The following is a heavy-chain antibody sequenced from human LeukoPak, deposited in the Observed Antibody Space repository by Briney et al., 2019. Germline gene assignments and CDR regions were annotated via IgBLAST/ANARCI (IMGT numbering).Heavy chain of an antibody. J-gene: IGHJ5*02. CDR1: GGSISSGGYY. Sequence: SQTLSLTCTVSGGSISSGGYYWSWIRQPPGKGLEWIGYIYHSGSTYYNPSLKSRVTISVDRSKSQFSLKLSSVTAADTAVYYCARKTYCSGGRYYGENWFDPWGQGTLVTVSS. CDR3: ARKTYCSGGRYYGENWFDP. D-gene: IGHD2-15*01. CDR2: IYHSGST. V-gene: IGHV4-30-2*02.